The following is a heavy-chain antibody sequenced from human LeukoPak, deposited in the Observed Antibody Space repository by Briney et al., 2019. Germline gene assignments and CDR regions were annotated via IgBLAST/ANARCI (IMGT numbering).Heavy chain of an antibody. CDR1: GGTFSSYA. CDR2: IIPIFGTA. V-gene: IGHV1-69*13. D-gene: IGHD3-22*01. Sequence: ASVKVSCKASGGTFSSYAISWVRQAPGQGLEWMGGIIPIFGTANYAQKFQGRVTITADESTSTAYMELSSLRSEDTAVYYRARVRYYDSSGYFDPWGQGTLVTVSS. CDR3: ARVRYYDSSGYFDP. J-gene: IGHJ5*02.